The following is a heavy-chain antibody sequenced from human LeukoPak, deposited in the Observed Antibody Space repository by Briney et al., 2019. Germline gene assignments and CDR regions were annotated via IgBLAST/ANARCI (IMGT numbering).Heavy chain of an antibody. CDR1: GFTFSSYW. V-gene: IGHV3-7*01. CDR3: ARNQPYNFWRVYTPSYYYSGMDV. J-gene: IGHJ6*02. D-gene: IGHD3-3*01. Sequence: GSLRLSCAASGFTFSSYWMSWVRQAPGKGLEWVANIKQDGSEKYYVDSVKGRFTISRDNAKNSLYLQMNSLRAEDTAVYYCARNQPYNFWRVYTPSYYYSGMDVWGQGPRSPSP. CDR2: IKQDGSEK.